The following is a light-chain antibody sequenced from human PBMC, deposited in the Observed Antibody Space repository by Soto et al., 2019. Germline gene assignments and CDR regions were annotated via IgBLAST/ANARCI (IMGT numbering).Light chain of an antibody. Sequence: QSALTQPASVSGSPGQSITISCTGTSSDVGSYNLVSWYQHHPGKAPKLMIFEVSKRPSGVSNRFSGSKSGNTASLTISGLQAEDEAEYYCCSYAGTYVFGPGTKLTVL. J-gene: IGLJ1*01. CDR3: CSYAGTYV. CDR1: SSDVGSYNL. CDR2: EVS. V-gene: IGLV2-23*02.